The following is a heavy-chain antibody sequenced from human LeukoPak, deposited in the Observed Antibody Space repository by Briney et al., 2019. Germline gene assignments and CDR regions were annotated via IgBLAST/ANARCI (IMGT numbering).Heavy chain of an antibody. CDR3: AREGGFGYDDAFDT. D-gene: IGHD3-16*02. V-gene: IGHV3-48*03. CDR1: GFTFSTYE. J-gene: IGHJ3*02. CDR2: ISGSGSSI. Sequence: GGSLRLSCTASGFTFSTYEMNWVRLAPGKGLEWISYISGSGSSIFYADSLQGRFTVSRDNAKNSVYLQMNSLRAEDTAVYYCAREGGFGYDDAFDTWGHGTTVTVSS.